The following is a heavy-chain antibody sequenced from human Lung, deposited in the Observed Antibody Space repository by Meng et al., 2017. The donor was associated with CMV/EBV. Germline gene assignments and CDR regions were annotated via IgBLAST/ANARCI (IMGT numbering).Heavy chain of an antibody. Sequence: VPLGESGGGVVQCGRSLRLSCAASGFTFRSYAMHWVRQAPGKGLEWVAVISYDGSNKYYADSVKGRFTISRDNSKNTLYXXXXSLRXXDTAVYYXAHGGGDCWGQGTLVTVSS. CDR2: ISYDGSNK. V-gene: IGHV3-30-3*01. J-gene: IGHJ4*02. CDR3: AHGGGDC. CDR1: GFTFRSYA. D-gene: IGHD2-15*01.